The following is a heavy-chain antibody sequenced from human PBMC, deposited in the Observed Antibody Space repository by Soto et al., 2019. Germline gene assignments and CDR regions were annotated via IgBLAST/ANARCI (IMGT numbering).Heavy chain of an antibody. Sequence: ASVKVACKASGYTLTSYDINGVRQATRQGVEWMGWMNPNSGNTGYAQKFQGRVTMTRNPQISTAYMGLTSLTSEPTAVYYCASLPVRYYDSIWGSPRENDAFDIRGKGPMVTVSS. CDR2: MNPNSGNT. CDR1: GYTLTSYD. J-gene: IGHJ3*02. CDR3: ASLPVRYYDSIWGSPRENDAFDI. V-gene: IGHV1-8*01. D-gene: IGHD3-16*01.